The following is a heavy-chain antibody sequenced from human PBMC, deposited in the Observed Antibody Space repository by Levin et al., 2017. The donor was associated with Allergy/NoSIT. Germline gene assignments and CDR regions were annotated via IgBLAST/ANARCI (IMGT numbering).Heavy chain of an antibody. CDR3: TRDPGRGYGMDV. CDR2: TYYRSKWFN. V-gene: IGHV6-1*01. Sequence: SQTLSLTCAISGDSVFSTTAAWNWIRQSPSRGLEWLGRTYYRSKWFNEYAESVKSRVSVNPDTSKNQFSLHLSSVTPDDTAVYYCTRDPGRGYGMDVWGQGTTVTVSS. CDR1: GDSVFSTTAA. J-gene: IGHJ6*02.